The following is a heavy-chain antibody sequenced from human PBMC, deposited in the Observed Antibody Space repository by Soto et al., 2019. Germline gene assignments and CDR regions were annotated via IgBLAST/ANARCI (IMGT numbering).Heavy chain of an antibody. J-gene: IGHJ6*02. CDR2: ISWNSGTI. CDR1: GFTFEDYA. Sequence: GGALRLSCTASGFTFEDYAMHWVRQAPGKGLEWVSGISWNSGTIGYVDSVKARFTISRDNAKNSLYLQMNSLRAEDTALYYCAKDISGRGSFYYYYGVDVWGQGTTVTVSS. V-gene: IGHV3-9*01. D-gene: IGHD1-26*01. CDR3: AKDISGRGSFYYYYGVDV.